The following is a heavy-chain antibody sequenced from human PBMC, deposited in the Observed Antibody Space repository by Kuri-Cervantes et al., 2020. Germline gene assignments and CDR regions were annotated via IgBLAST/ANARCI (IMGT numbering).Heavy chain of an antibody. CDR3: ARERITMVRGVMRYYYGMDV. CDR2: ISGSGGSI. D-gene: IGHD3-10*01. CDR1: GFTFSSYA. J-gene: IGHJ6*02. Sequence: GESLKISCAASGFTFSSYAMSWVRQAPGKGLEWVSAISGSGGSIYYADSVKGRFTISRDNAKNSLYLQMNSLRDEDTAVYYCARERITMVRGVMRYYYGMDVWGQGTTVTVSS. V-gene: IGHV3-23*01.